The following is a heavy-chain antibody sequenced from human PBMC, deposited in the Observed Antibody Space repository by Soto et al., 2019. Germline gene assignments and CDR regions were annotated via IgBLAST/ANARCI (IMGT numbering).Heavy chain of an antibody. CDR2: INHSGST. Sequence: TLSLTCAVYGGSFSGYSWTWIRQPPGTGLEWIGEINHSGSTNYNPSLKSRITISVDTSKNQFSLKLSSVTAADTAVYYCARQGAGYYGYVTWFDPWGQGTLVTVSS. CDR3: ARQGAGYYGYVTWFDP. J-gene: IGHJ5*02. CDR1: GGSFSGYS. V-gene: IGHV4-34*01. D-gene: IGHD3-10*01.